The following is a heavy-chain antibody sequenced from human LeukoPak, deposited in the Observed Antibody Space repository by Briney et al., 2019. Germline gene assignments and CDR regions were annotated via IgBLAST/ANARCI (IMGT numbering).Heavy chain of an antibody. D-gene: IGHD3-22*01. CDR3: GRVCSSNYYDTRGWFDS. CDR2: TYYSGSN. CDR1: TGSISNYY. J-gene: IGHJ5*01. V-gene: IGHV4-59*12. Sequence: SETLSLTCTVSTGSISNYYWRWVRQPPGEGLEWIGYTYYSGSNNYNTSLKGRFPIPVETSQNQFTLKLSSVTVADPAGFSWGRVCSSNYYDTRGWFDSWGQGTLVTVSS.